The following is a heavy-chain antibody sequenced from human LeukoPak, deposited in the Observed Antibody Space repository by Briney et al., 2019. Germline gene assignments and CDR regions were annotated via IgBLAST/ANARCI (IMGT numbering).Heavy chain of an antibody. D-gene: IGHD3-3*01. CDR3: ATHYDFWSGRGWFDA. Sequence: SETLSFTCTVSGGSISSSSYYWGWIRQPPGKGREWNVSIYYSGSTYYNPSLKSRVSISVDTSKNQFSLKLSSVTAADTAVYYCATHYDFWSGRGWFDAWGQGTLVTVSS. J-gene: IGHJ5*02. CDR2: IYYSGST. V-gene: IGHV4-39*01. CDR1: GGSISSSSYY.